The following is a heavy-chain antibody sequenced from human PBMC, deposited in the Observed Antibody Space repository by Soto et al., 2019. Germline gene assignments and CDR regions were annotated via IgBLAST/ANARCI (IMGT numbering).Heavy chain of an antibody. D-gene: IGHD6-19*01. V-gene: IGHV1-46*01. Sequence: QVQLVQSGAEVKKPGASVKVSCKASGYTFTSYYMHWVRQAPGQGLEWMEIINPSGGSTSYAQKFQGRVTMTRDTSTSTVYMELSSLRSEDTAVYYCASSIAVAGGLLDYWGQGTLVTVSS. CDR2: INPSGGST. CDR1: GYTFTSYY. J-gene: IGHJ4*02. CDR3: ASSIAVAGGLLDY.